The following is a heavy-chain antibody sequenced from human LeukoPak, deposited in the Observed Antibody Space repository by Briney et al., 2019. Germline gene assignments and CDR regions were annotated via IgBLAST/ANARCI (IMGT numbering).Heavy chain of an antibody. D-gene: IGHD5-18*01. Sequence: GSLRLSCAASGFTFSSYAMSWVRQAPGKGLEWVSGISDSGGNTYYADSVKGRFTISRDNSKKTLYVQMNSLRAEDTALYYCANSGYNYDYGAFDIWGQGTMVTVSS. CDR3: ANSGYNYDYGAFDI. CDR2: ISDSGGNT. CDR1: GFTFSSYA. V-gene: IGHV3-23*01. J-gene: IGHJ3*02.